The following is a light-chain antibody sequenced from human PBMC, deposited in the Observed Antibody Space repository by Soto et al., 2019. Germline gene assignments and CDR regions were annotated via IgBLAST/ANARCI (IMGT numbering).Light chain of an antibody. V-gene: IGKV1-5*03. CDR2: MAS. J-gene: IGKJ1*01. CDR1: QSISSW. Sequence: DIQMTQSPSTLSASIGDRVTITCRASQSISSWLAWYHQKPGKAPKLLIYMASNLQSGVPSRFSGSGSGTQFTLILSSLQPDDFATYYCQHNDDSSRIFGQGTKVEIK. CDR3: QHNDDSSRI.